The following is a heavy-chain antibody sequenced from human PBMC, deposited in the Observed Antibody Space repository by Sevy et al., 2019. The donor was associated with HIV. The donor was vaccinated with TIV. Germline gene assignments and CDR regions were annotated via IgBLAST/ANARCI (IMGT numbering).Heavy chain of an antibody. CDR1: GYSLTKLS. V-gene: IGHV1-24*01. CDR2: FDPQHDET. J-gene: IGHJ5*02. CDR3: ATVGLGYLSGSSGYHGDWFDP. Sequence: ASVKVSCKVSGYSLTKLSINWVRQAPGKGLEWMGHFDPQHDETIYAERFQGRVTITADTPIDTGYMEQSRLTSEDTAVYYCATVGLGYLSGSSGYHGDWFDPWGQGTLVTVSS. D-gene: IGHD2-15*01.